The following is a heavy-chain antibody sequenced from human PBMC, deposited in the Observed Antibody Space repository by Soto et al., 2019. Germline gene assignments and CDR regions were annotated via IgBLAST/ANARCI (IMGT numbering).Heavy chain of an antibody. V-gene: IGHV4-34*01. Sequence: TLSLTCAVYGVSFNSYFWNWVRQPPGKGLEWIGEATPYGRSNYNPSLKSRVAISNDTSKTQFSLDVRSLTAADTAVYYCTASGRTWPEYFEFWGQGAMVTVSS. J-gene: IGHJ3*01. CDR1: GVSFNSYF. CDR2: ATPYGRS. CDR3: TASGRTWPEYFEF.